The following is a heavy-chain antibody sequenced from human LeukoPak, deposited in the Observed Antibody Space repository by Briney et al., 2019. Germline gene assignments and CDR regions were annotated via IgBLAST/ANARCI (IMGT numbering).Heavy chain of an antibody. CDR3: ARGIVLTVYASFDY. Sequence: GSLILSCAASGFTFSSYAMSWVRQPPGKGLEWIGEINHSGGTNYNPSLKSRVTISVDTSKNQFSLKLSSVTAADTAVYYCARGIVLTVYASFDYWGLGTLVTVSS. J-gene: IGHJ4*02. CDR1: GFTFSSYA. D-gene: IGHD2-8*01. V-gene: IGHV4-34*01. CDR2: INHSGGT.